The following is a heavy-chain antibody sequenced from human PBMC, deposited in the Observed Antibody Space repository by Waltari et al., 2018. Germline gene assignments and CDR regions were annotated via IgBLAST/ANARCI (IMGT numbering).Heavy chain of an antibody. CDR2: IRGTGGST. CDR1: GFSCRSPA. D-gene: IGHD2-2*01. Sequence: EVQLLEPGGGLVQHGGSLSVSCAASGFSCRSPALPWVRQAPGEGLAGVSGIRGTGGSTNSADSVKGRSTISRDNSKNALYLQMNSLRAEVTAVYYCAKLPGKYQLLFYFDYWGQGTLVPVSS. CDR3: AKLPGKYQLLFYFDY. J-gene: IGHJ4*02. V-gene: IGHV3-23*01.